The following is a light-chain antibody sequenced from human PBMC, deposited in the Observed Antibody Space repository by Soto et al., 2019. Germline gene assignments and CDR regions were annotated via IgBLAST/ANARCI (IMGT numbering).Light chain of an antibody. J-gene: IGKJ3*01. CDR3: QQYGRSPFT. V-gene: IGKV3-20*01. Sequence: EIVLTQSPGPLSFSPGERATLSCRASQSVSSNNLAWYQQRPGQAPRVVIYGASTRATGIPERFSGSGSGTDFTLTISRLEPEDFAVYYCQQYGRSPFTFGPGTKVDIK. CDR1: QSVSSNN. CDR2: GAS.